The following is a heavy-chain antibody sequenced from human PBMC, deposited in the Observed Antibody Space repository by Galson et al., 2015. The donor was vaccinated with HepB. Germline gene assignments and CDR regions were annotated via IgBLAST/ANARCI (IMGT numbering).Heavy chain of an antibody. Sequence: SLRLSCAASGFTFSSYSMNWVRQAPGKGLEWVSYIRSSSSTIYYGDSVKGRFTISRDNAKNSLYLQMNSLRAEDTAVYYCARRGCTTTICHDSYYYYYGMDVWGQGTTVTVSS. CDR1: GFTFSSYS. J-gene: IGHJ6*02. CDR3: ARRGCTTTICHDSYYYYYGMDV. V-gene: IGHV3-48*01. CDR2: IRSSSSTI. D-gene: IGHD2-2*01.